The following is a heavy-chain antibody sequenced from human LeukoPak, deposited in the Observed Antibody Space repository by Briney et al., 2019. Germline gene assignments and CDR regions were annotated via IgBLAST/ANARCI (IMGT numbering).Heavy chain of an antibody. CDR3: ARTAPLYCSSGRCDDGGIDV. CDR1: GYTFTGYY. CDR2: INPNSGGT. Sequence: ASVKVSCKASGYTFTGYYMHWVRQAPGQGLEWMGWINPNSGGTNYAQKFQGRVTMTRDTSISTAYMELSRLRSDDAVVYYCARTAPLYCSSGRCDDGGIDVWGQGTTVTVSS. V-gene: IGHV1-2*02. J-gene: IGHJ6*02. D-gene: IGHD2-15*01.